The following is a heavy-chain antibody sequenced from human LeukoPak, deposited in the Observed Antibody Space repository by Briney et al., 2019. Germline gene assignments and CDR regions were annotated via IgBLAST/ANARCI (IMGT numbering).Heavy chain of an antibody. D-gene: IGHD6-13*01. CDR3: AQLITAAGSGN. V-gene: IGHV3-23*01. CDR1: GFSFSDYA. J-gene: IGHJ4*02. CDR2: ISGNGGST. Sequence: GGSLRLSCAASGFSFSDYAMTWVRQAPGKGLEWVSSISGNGGSTQYADSVQGRFAISRDNSKNTLYLQMNSLRAEDTAVYYCAQLITAAGSGNWGQGTLVTVSS.